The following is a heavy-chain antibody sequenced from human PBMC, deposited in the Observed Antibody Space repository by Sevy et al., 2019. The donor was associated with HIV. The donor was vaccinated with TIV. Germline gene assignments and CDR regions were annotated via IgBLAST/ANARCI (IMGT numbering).Heavy chain of an antibody. CDR2: IYTSGST. J-gene: IGHJ4*02. V-gene: IGHV4-4*07. CDR3: ARGEYNSGWYVDY. D-gene: IGHD6-19*01. CDR1: GGSISSYY. Sequence: SETLSLTCTVSGGSISSYYWNWIRQPAGKGLEWIGCIYTSGSTNYNPSLKSRITMSIDTSKNQFSRKLSSVTAADTAVYYCARGEYNSGWYVDYWGQGTLVTVSS.